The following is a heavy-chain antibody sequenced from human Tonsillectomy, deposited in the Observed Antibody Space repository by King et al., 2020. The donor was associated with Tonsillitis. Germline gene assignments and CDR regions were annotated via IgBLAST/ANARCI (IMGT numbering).Heavy chain of an antibody. Sequence: VQLVESGGGLVQPGGSLRLSCAASGVTFSSYAMSWVRQAPGKGLEWVSAISGSGGSKYYADSVKGRLTISRDNSKNTLYLQMNSLRAEDTAVYYCAKPVAGIISGDYWGQGTLVTVSS. D-gene: IGHD6-19*01. J-gene: IGHJ4*02. CDR1: GVTFSSYA. CDR3: AKPVAGIISGDY. V-gene: IGHV3-23*04. CDR2: ISGSGGSK.